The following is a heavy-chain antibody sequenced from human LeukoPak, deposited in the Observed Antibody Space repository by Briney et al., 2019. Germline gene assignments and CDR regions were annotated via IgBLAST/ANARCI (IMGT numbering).Heavy chain of an antibody. D-gene: IGHD3-22*01. CDR1: GFTFTSSA. J-gene: IGHJ2*01. CDR3: AASATYYYDSSGYYPHYWYFDL. CDR2: IVVCSGNT. V-gene: IGHV1-58*02. Sequence: SVKVSCKASGFTFTSSAMQWVRQARGQRLEWIGWIVVCSGNTNYAQKFQERVTITRDMSTSTAYMELSSLRSEDTAVYYCAASATYYYDSSGYYPHYWYFDLWGRGTLVTVSS.